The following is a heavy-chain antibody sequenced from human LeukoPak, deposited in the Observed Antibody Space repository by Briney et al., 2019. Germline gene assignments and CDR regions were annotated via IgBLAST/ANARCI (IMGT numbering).Heavy chain of an antibody. V-gene: IGHV3-23*01. D-gene: IGHD6-13*01. Sequence: GGSLRLSCAASGFIFNNYGMSWVRQAPGKGLEWVSVMSGGGQHIDYADSVKGRFIISRDNSKNTLDLQMNSLRVEDTAVYYCARAYSSWSVSGAFDIWGQGTMVTVSS. J-gene: IGHJ3*02. CDR3: ARAYSSWSVSGAFDI. CDR1: GFIFNNYG. CDR2: MSGGGQHI.